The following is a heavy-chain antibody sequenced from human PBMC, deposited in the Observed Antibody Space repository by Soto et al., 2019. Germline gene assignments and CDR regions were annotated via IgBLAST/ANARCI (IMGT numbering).Heavy chain of an antibody. CDR3: AREGPYYYGMDV. CDR1: GFTFSSYA. V-gene: IGHV3-30-3*01. CDR2: ISYDGSNK. Sequence: GGSLRLSCAASGFTFSSYAMHWVRQAPGKGLEWVAVISYDGSNKYYADSVKGRFTISRDNSKNTLYLQMNSLRAEDTAVYYCAREGPYYYGMDVCGQGTTVTFSS. J-gene: IGHJ6*02.